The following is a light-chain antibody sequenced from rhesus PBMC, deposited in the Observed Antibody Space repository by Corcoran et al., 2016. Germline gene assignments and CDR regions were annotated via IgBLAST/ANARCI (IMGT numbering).Light chain of an antibody. Sequence: DIQMTQSPSSLSASVGDTVTITCRASQGISSWLAWYQQKPGKAPKLLIYQASSLQSGVPSRFSGRGSGTDFTLTISSLQSEDFATYDCQQYSSRPYSFGQGTKVEIK. J-gene: IGKJ2*01. CDR3: QQYSSRPYS. CDR2: QAS. CDR1: QGISSW. V-gene: IGKV1-22*01.